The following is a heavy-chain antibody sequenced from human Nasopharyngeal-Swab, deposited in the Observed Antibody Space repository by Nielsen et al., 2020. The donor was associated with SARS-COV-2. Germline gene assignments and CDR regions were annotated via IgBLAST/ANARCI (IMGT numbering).Heavy chain of an antibody. CDR3: ARLRRDGYNVRALYFDY. CDR1: GFTFSSYA. CDR2: ISSSGSTI. D-gene: IGHD5-24*01. Sequence: GESLKISCAASGFTFSSYAMSWVRQAPGKGLEWVSYISSSGSTIYYADSVKGRFTISRDNAKNSLYLQMNSLRAEDKAVYYCARLRRDGYNVRALYFDYWGQGTLVTVSS. V-gene: IGHV3-48*04. J-gene: IGHJ4*02.